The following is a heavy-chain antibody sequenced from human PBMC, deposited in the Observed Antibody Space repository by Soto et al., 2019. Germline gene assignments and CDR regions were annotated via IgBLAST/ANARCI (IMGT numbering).Heavy chain of an antibody. D-gene: IGHD2-15*01. CDR2: IWYDGSNK. Sequence: SGGGVVQPGRSLRLSCAASGFTFSSYGMHWVRQAPGKGLEWVAVIWYDGSNKYYADSVKGRFTISRDNSKNTLYLQMNSLRAEDTAVYYCASDLGYCSGGSCPRLGIIDYWGQGTLVTVSS. V-gene: IGHV3-33*01. CDR1: GFTFSSYG. J-gene: IGHJ4*02. CDR3: ASDLGYCSGGSCPRLGIIDY.